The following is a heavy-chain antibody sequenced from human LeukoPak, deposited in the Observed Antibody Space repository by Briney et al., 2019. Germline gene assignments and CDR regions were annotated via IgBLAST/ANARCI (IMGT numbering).Heavy chain of an antibody. V-gene: IGHV4-61*02. Sequence: SETLSLTCTVSGGSISSGSYYWSWIRQPAGKGLEWIGRIYTSGSTSYNPSLKSRVTISVDTSKNQSSLKLTSVTAADTAVYYCAREYQGTDYWGQGTLVTVSS. CDR1: GGSISSGSYY. J-gene: IGHJ4*02. CDR2: IYTSGST. CDR3: AREYQGTDY. D-gene: IGHD2-2*01.